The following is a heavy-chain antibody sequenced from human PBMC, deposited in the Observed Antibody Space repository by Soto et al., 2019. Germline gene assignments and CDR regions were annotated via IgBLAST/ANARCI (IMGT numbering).Heavy chain of an antibody. CDR1: GYTFTSYA. CDR2: MNPSSGNT. Sequence: QVQLVQSGAEVKKPGASVKVSCKASGYTFTSYAINWVREATGQGLEWMGWMNPSSGNTGYAQKFQGRVTMTKNTSITTAHMELSSLRSEDSAVYSCGRRDYFWSGYYFPAFDPCGQGTLFTVSS. D-gene: IGHD3-3*01. CDR3: GRRDYFWSGYYFPAFDP. V-gene: IGHV1-8*01. J-gene: IGHJ5*02.